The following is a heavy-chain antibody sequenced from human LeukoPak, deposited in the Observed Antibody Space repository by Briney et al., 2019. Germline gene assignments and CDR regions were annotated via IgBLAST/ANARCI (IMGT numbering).Heavy chain of an antibody. Sequence: ASVKVSCKASGYTFTSYGISWVRQAPGQGLEWMGWISAYNGNTNYAQKLQGRVTMTTDTSTSTAYMELRSLRSDDTAVYHCARSASGVSGYVLDYWGQGTLVTVSS. J-gene: IGHJ4*02. CDR1: GYTFTSYG. CDR3: ARSASGVSGYVLDY. D-gene: IGHD3-22*01. V-gene: IGHV1-18*01. CDR2: ISAYNGNT.